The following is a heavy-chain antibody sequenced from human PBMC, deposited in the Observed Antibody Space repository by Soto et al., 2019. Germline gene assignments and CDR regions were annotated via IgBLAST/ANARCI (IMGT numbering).Heavy chain of an antibody. CDR2: ISGSGGST. J-gene: IGHJ4*02. CDR1: GFTFSSYA. Sequence: EVQLLESGGGLVQPGGSLRLSCAASGFTFSSYAMSWVRQAPGKGLEWVSAISGSGGSTYYADSVKGRFTISRDNSKNTLYLQMNSLRAEDTAVYYCASHWGDIVATITVAETQYLFDYWGQGTLVTVSS. D-gene: IGHD5-12*01. CDR3: ASHWGDIVATITVAETQYLFDY. V-gene: IGHV3-23*01.